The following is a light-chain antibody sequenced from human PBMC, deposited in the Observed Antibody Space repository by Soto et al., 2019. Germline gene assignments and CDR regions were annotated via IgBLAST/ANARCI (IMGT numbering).Light chain of an antibody. CDR2: EVN. CDR1: SSDVGGYNY. V-gene: IGLV2-8*01. Sequence: QSVLTQPPSASGSPGKSVAISCTGTSSDVGGYNYVSWYQQHPGKAPKLMIYEVNKPPSGVPDRFSGSKSGNTASLTVSGLQAEDEADYYCSSYAGSSNVFGTGTKLTVL. J-gene: IGLJ1*01. CDR3: SSYAGSSNV.